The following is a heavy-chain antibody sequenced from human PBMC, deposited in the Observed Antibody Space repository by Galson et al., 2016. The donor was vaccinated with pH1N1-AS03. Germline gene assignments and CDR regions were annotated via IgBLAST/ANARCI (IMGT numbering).Heavy chain of an antibody. CDR2: ISFDGNNR. CDR3: AKAAEFASTTYDFEY. J-gene: IGHJ4*02. D-gene: IGHD5/OR15-5a*01. Sequence: SLRLSCAVSGFNFTSYTMHWVRQAPGKGLEWVAVISFDGNNRYYMDSVKGRFSISRDDSKNTLYLQMNSLRAEDTAVYYCAKAAEFASTTYDFEYWGQGTLVTVTS. CDR1: GFNFTSYT. V-gene: IGHV3-30*18.